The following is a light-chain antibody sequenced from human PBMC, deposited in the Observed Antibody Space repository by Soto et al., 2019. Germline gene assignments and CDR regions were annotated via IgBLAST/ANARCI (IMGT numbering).Light chain of an antibody. CDR3: QQRSNWPRGIT. V-gene: IGKV3-11*01. J-gene: IGKJ5*01. CDR1: QSVSSY. CDR2: DAS. Sequence: EIVLTQSPATLSLSPGERATLSCRASQSVSSYLAWYQQKPGQAPRLLIYDASNRATGILARFSGSGSGTDFTLTISSLEPEDFAVYYCQQRSNWPRGITFGQGTRLEIK.